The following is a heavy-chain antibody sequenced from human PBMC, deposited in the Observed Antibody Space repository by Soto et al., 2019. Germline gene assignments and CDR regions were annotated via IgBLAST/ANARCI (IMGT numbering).Heavy chain of an antibody. V-gene: IGHV3-13*04. Sequence: EVQLVESGGGLVQPGGSLRLSCAASGFAFSRYDMHWVRQSKGKGLEWVSGIGTAGDTYYPSSVKGRFTISRENATNSLFLQMSSLTTGDTAVYYCARERGWIAVGDYYGMDVWGQGTTVTVSS. CDR3: ARERGWIAVGDYYGMDV. CDR2: IGTAGDT. J-gene: IGHJ6*02. D-gene: IGHD2-2*01. CDR1: GFAFSRYD.